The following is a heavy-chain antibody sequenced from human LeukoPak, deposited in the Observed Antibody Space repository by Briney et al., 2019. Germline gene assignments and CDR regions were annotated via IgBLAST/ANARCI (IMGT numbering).Heavy chain of an antibody. V-gene: IGHV3-7*04. CDR1: GFNFGSYW. Sequence: GGSLRLSCAASGFNFGSYWMNWARQAPGKGLEWVANIRGDGSDKVYVGSVRGRCTISRDNADNSLYLQMNSLSVDDTAVYYCARGLNSAIDFWGQGTLVTVSS. CDR2: IRGDGSDK. CDR3: ARGLNSAIDF. J-gene: IGHJ4*02.